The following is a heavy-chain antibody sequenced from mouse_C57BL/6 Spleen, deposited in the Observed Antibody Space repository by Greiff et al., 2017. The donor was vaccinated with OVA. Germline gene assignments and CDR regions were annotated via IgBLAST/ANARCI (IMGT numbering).Heavy chain of an antibody. Sequence: HLVESGAELVRPGTSVKVSCKASGYAFTNYLIEWVKQRPGQGLEWIGVINPGSGGTNYNEKFKGKATLTADKSSSTAYMQLSSLTSEDSAVYFCARSFNSYFDYWGQGTTLTVSS. D-gene: IGHD1-3*01. V-gene: IGHV1-54*01. CDR1: GYAFTNYL. CDR2: INPGSGGT. CDR3: ARSFNSYFDY. J-gene: IGHJ2*01.